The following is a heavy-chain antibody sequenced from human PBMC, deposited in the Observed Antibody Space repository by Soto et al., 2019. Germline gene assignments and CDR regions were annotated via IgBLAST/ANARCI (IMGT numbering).Heavy chain of an antibody. J-gene: IGHJ4*02. CDR1: GFTFSTDW. Sequence: EVQLVESGGGLVQPGGSLRLSCAASGFTFSTDWMNWVRQAPGKGLEWVADIKQDGSEKYYVDSVKGRFTISRDNAKNSLYLQMNSLRVDDTAVYYCASGDYFDRRFDSWGQGTLVTVSS. CDR3: ASGDYFDRRFDS. D-gene: IGHD3-22*01. V-gene: IGHV3-7*03. CDR2: IKQDGSEK.